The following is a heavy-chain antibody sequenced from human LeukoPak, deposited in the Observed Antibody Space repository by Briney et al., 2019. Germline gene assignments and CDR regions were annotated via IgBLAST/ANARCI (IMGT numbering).Heavy chain of an antibody. D-gene: IGHD3-10*01. Sequence: ASVKVSCRASGGTFSSYAISWVRQAPGQGLVWMGGIIPIFGTANYAQKFQGRVTITTDESTSTAYMELSSLRSEDTAVYYCARYGSGAEVDYWGQGTLVTVSS. V-gene: IGHV1-69*05. CDR2: IIPIFGTA. J-gene: IGHJ4*02. CDR3: ARYGSGAEVDY. CDR1: GGTFSSYA.